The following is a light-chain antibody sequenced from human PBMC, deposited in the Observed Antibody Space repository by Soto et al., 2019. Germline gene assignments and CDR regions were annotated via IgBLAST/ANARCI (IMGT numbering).Light chain of an antibody. CDR3: QQYNSYPYT. V-gene: IGKV1-5*03. CDR2: KAS. CDR1: QSISSW. Sequence: DIQMTQSPSTLSASVGDRVTITCRASQSISSWFAWYQQKPGKAPKILIYKASSLESGVPSRFSGSGSGTEFTLTISSLQPDDFATYYSQQYNSYPYTFSQGTKLEIK. J-gene: IGKJ2*01.